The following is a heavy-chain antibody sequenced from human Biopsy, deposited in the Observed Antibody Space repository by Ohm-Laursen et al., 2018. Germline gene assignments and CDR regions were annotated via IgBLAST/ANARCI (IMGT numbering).Heavy chain of an antibody. CDR3: TRAGGGKIYGL. Sequence: TLSLTCTVSGDSISSSNDYWAWIRQPPGKGLEWLGSMHNSGSTYYNSSLKSRVTISINASKNQFSLKLTSVTAADTALYYCTRAGGGKIYGLWGQGTLVTVSS. D-gene: IGHD3-16*01. V-gene: IGHV4-39*07. J-gene: IGHJ4*02. CDR1: GDSISSSNDY. CDR2: MHNSGST.